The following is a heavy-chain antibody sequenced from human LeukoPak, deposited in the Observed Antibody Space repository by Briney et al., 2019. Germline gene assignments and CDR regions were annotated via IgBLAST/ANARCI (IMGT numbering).Heavy chain of an antibody. D-gene: IGHD3-10*01. V-gene: IGHV3-48*03. CDR2: ISSSGYII. CDR1: RFTFSNYE. Sequence: PGGSLRLSCAASRFTFSNYEMNLVRPAPGKGPEWVSYISSSGYIIFYADSVKGRFTISRDNAKNSLYLQMNSLRAEDTAVYYCARDRGWRSYFDYWGQGTLVTVSS. CDR3: ARDRGWRSYFDY. J-gene: IGHJ4*02.